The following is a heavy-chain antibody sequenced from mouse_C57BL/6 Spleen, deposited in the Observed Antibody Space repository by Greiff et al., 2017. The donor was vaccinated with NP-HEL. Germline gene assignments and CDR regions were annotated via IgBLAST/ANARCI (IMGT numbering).Heavy chain of an antibody. D-gene: IGHD2-1*01. CDR3: TAFYYGNLAWFAY. J-gene: IGHJ3*01. CDR2: IRLKSDNYAT. Sequence: EVMLVESGGGLVQPGGSMKLSCVASGFTFSNYWMNWVRQSPEKGLEWVAQIRLKSDNYATHYAESVKGRFTISRDDSKSSVYLQMNNLRAEDTGIYYCTAFYYGNLAWFAYWGQGTLVTVSA. V-gene: IGHV6-3*01. CDR1: GFTFSNYW.